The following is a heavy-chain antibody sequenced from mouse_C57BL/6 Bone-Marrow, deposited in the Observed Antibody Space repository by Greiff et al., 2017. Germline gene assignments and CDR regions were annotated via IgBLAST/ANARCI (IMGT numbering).Heavy chain of an antibody. CDR2: IYPRDGST. J-gene: IGHJ1*03. CDR3: ARLEFDGSGGDWYFDV. CDR1: GYTFTSYD. Sequence: VQLQQSGPELVKPGASVKLSCKASGYTFTSYDINWVKQRPGQGLEWIGWIYPRDGSTKYNEKFKGKATLTVETSSSTAYMELHSLTSEDSAVYFCARLEFDGSGGDWYFDVWGTGTTVTVSS. D-gene: IGHD1-1*01. V-gene: IGHV1-85*01.